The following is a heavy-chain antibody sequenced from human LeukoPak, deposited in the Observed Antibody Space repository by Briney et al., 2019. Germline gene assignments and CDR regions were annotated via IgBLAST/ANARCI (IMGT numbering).Heavy chain of an antibody. D-gene: IGHD2-2*01. CDR1: GGSISSSSYY. CDR2: IYYSGST. V-gene: IGHV4-39*01. J-gene: IGHJ6*02. Sequence: SETLSLTCTVSGGSISSSSYYWGWIRQPPGKGLEWIGSIYYSGSTYYNPSLKSRVTISVDTSKNQFSLKLSSVTAADTAVYYCASPLQYCSSTSCYGYYYYGMDVWGQGTTVTVSS. CDR3: ASPLQYCSSTSCYGYYYYGMDV.